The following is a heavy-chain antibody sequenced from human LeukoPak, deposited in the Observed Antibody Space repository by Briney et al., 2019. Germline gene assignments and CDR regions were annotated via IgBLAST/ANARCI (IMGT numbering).Heavy chain of an antibody. Sequence: SVKVSCKASGGTFRNYSVTWVRQAPGQGLEGMGGIIPIFGTPNYAQNFQGRVKVTTDDATGTDYMELSSLMSEDTAIYYCARVDRYHFYLDVWGKGTPVTVSS. CDR2: IIPIFGTP. J-gene: IGHJ6*03. CDR1: GGTFRNYS. CDR3: ARVDRYHFYLDV. V-gene: IGHV1-69*05.